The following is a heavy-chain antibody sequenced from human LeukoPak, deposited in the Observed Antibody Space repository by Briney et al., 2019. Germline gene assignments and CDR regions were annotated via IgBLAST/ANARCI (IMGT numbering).Heavy chain of an antibody. Sequence: GASVKVSCKASGYTFTSYDINWVRQATGQGLEWMGWMNPNSGNTGYAQKFQGRVTMTRNTSISTAYMELSSLRSEDTAVYYCARGLDYDFWSGYFRPRAYFDYWGQGTLSPSPQ. V-gene: IGHV1-8*01. CDR2: MNPNSGNT. J-gene: IGHJ4*02. D-gene: IGHD3-3*01. CDR3: ARGLDYDFWSGYFRPRAYFDY. CDR1: GYTFTSYD.